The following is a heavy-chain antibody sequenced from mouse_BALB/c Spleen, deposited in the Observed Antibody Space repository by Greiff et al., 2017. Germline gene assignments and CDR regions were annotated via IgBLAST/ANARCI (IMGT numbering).Heavy chain of an antibody. J-gene: IGHJ2*01. V-gene: IGHV1-82*01. CDR3: AREGYDGYPLLGY. CDR2: IYPGDGDT. CDR1: GYAFSSSW. D-gene: IGHD2-3*01. Sequence: QVQLKQSGPELVKPGASVKISCKASGYAFSSSWMNWVKQRPGQGLEWIGRIYPGDGDTNYNGKFKGKATLTADKSSSTAYMQLSSLTSVDSAVYFCAREGYDGYPLLGYWGQGTTLTVSS.